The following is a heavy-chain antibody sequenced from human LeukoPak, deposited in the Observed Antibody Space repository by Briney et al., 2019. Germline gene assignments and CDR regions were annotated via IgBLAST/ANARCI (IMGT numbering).Heavy chain of an antibody. CDR2: ISFHGTNE. V-gene: IGHV3-30*18. CDR3: AKGRRGSSYVHYFDT. J-gene: IGHJ1*01. Sequence: PGKSLRLSCTASGFNFSAYGMHWVRQAPGKGLDWVAVISFHGTNEYYADSVKGRFTISRDNSNNTLYLQVNSVRAEDTAVYYCAKGRRGSSYVHYFDTWGQGTLVTVSS. CDR1: GFNFSAYG. D-gene: IGHD3-22*01.